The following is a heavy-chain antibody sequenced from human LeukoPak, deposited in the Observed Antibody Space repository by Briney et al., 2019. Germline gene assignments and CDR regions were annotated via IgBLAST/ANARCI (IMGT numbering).Heavy chain of an antibody. CDR3: ARDLGYSSGTDYYYGMDV. V-gene: IGHV4-4*07. CDR1: GDSISSYY. J-gene: IGHJ6*02. Sequence: SETLSLTCTVSGDSISSYYWSWIRQPAGKGLEWIGRIHPSGSTNYNPSLKSRVTLSVDTSKNQFSLKLSSVTAADTAVYYCARDLGYSSGTDYYYGMDVWGQGTTVTVSS. CDR2: IHPSGST. D-gene: IGHD6-19*01.